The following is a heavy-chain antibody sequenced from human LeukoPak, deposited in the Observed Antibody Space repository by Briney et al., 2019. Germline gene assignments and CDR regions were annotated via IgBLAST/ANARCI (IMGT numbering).Heavy chain of an antibody. J-gene: IGHJ4*02. CDR1: GFTFGSYA. D-gene: IGHD2-21*02. V-gene: IGHV3-23*01. Sequence: GGSLRLSCAASGFTFGSYAMSWVRQVPGKGLEWVSTITDSGGNTDYADSVKGRFTISRDNSKSTLYLRTARLRAADTAIYYCAKSQGGVVTATGDFWGQGTLVTVTS. CDR3: AKSQGGVVTATGDF. CDR2: ITDSGGNT.